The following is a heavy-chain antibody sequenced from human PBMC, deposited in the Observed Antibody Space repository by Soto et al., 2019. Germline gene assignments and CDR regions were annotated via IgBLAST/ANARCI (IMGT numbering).Heavy chain of an antibody. CDR3: ARGGGVGVAGSAAFDM. D-gene: IGHD3-3*01. CDR1: GYPVTAYY. Sequence: QLHLVQSGAVVKKPGASVTVSCSASGYPVTAYYMHWVRQAPGRGLEWMGGINPATGAAKYTQTFQGRVTLTRDTSTRTCFMELSGLTSEDTAFFYFARGGGVGVAGSAAFDMWGQGTLVTVSS. J-gene: IGHJ3*02. V-gene: IGHV1-2*02. CDR2: INPATGAA.